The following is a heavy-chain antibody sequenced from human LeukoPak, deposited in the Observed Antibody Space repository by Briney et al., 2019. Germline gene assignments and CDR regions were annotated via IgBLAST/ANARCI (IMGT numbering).Heavy chain of an antibody. CDR2: IIPIFGTA. V-gene: IGHV1-69*06. Sequence: ASVKVSCKASRGTFSSYAISWVRQAPGQGLEWMGRIIPIFGTANYAQKFQGRVTITADKSTSTAYMELSSLRSEDTAVYYCARVDQHGTAGVRGVMPYDYWGQGTLVTVSS. CDR3: ARVDQHGTAGVRGVMPYDY. J-gene: IGHJ4*02. CDR1: RGTFSSYA. D-gene: IGHD3-10*01.